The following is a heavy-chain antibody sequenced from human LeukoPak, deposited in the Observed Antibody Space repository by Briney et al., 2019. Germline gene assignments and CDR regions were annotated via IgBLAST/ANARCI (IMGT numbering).Heavy chain of an antibody. J-gene: IGHJ4*02. D-gene: IGHD3-22*01. V-gene: IGHV4-59*01. CDR2: IYYSGST. CDR1: GGSISNYY. Sequence: SETLSLTCTVSGGSISNYYWSWIRQSPGKGLEWIGYIYYSGSTSYNPSPKSRLTISLDTPKNQFSLKLSSVTAADTAVYYCARGRDLYYYGRSGYRFDSWGQGTLVTVSS. CDR3: ARGRDLYYYGRSGYRFDS.